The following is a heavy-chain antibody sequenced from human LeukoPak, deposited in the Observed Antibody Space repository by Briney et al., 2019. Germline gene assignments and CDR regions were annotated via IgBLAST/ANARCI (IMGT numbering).Heavy chain of an antibody. J-gene: IGHJ4*02. V-gene: IGHV3-23*01. D-gene: IGHD1-7*01. CDR1: GFTFSSYG. CDR2: ISTRSDAK. CDR3: AKLRLTGTTDFFDY. Sequence: GGSLRLSCAASGFTFSSYGMSWVRQAPGKGLEWVSVISTRSDAKYYADSVKGRFTISRDNSKNTLYLQMNSLRAEDTAVYYCAKLRLTGTTDFFDYWGQGTLVAVSS.